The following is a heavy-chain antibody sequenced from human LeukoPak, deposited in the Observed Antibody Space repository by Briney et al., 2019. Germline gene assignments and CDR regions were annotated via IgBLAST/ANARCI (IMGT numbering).Heavy chain of an antibody. V-gene: IGHV4-61*02. D-gene: IGHD4-17*01. J-gene: IGHJ4*02. Sequence: SQTLSLTCTVSGGSISSGSYYWSWIRQPAGKGLEWIGRIYTSGSTNYNPSLKSRVTISVDTSKNQFSLKLSSVTAADTAVYYCARGFGGDYGDYRGPYYFDYWGQGTLVTVSS. CDR1: GGSISSGSYY. CDR2: IYTSGST. CDR3: ARGFGGDYGDYRGPYYFDY.